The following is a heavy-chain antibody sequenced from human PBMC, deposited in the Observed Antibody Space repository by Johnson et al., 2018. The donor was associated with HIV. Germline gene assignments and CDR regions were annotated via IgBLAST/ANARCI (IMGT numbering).Heavy chain of an antibody. Sequence: QVQLVESGGGVVQPGRSLRLSCAASGFTFSSYTMYWVRQAPGKGLEWVAVISYDGSNKYYADSVKGRFTISRDNSKNTLYLQMNSLRAEDTAVYYCAKAIGDAFDIWGQGTMVTVSS. CDR2: ISYDGSNK. CDR3: AKAIGDAFDI. J-gene: IGHJ3*02. V-gene: IGHV3-30*04. CDR1: GFTFSSYT. D-gene: IGHD2/OR15-2a*01.